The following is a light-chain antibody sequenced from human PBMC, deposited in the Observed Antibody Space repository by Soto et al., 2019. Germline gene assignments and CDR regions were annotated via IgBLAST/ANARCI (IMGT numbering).Light chain of an antibody. J-gene: IGKJ4*01. CDR2: DTS. CDR1: QGIGDT. CDR3: QPYNTWPLT. Sequence: EVVMRQSPATLSVSPGKGATLSCRASQGIGDTLAWYQHKPGQTPRLLIYDTSTRATGVPTRFSGSRSGAEFTLTISSLQSEDFAVYYSQPYNTWPLTFGGGTKV. V-gene: IGKV3-15*01.